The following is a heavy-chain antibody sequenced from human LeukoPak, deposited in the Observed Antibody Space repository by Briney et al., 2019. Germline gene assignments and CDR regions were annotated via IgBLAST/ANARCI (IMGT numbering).Heavy chain of an antibody. D-gene: IGHD3-3*01. CDR3: ARERFWSEYKAFDY. V-gene: IGHV4-34*01. Sequence: PSETLSLTCAVYGGSFSGYYWSWIRQPPGKGLEWIGEINHSGSTNYNPSLKSRVTISVDTSKNQFSLKLSSVTAADTAVYYCARERFWSEYKAFDYWGQGTLVTVSS. J-gene: IGHJ4*02. CDR2: INHSGST. CDR1: GGSFSGYY.